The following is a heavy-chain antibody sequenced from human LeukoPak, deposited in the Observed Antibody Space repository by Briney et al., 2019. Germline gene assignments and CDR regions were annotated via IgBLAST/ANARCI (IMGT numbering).Heavy chain of an antibody. CDR1: GGSFSGYY. CDR2: INHSGST. D-gene: IGHD4-17*01. V-gene: IGHV4-34*01. CDR3: AQIGVYGAYVGADY. J-gene: IGHJ4*02. Sequence: SETLSLTCAVHGGSFSGYYWTWIRQPPGKGLERIGEINHSGSTKYNPSLKSRVTISVDTSKNQFSLKLNSVTAADTAVYYRAQIGVYGAYVGADYWGQGTLVTASS.